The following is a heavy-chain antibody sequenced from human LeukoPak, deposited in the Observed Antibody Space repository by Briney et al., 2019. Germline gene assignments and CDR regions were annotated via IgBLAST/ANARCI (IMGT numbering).Heavy chain of an antibody. J-gene: IGHJ4*02. CDR2: INGDGSST. CDR1: GFTFSSYW. Sequence: GGSLRLSCAASGFTFSSYWMHWVRQPPGKGLVWVSRINGDGSSTSYADSVKGRFTISRDNAENTLYLQMNSLRAEDTAVYYCARSYYGSGYNDYWGQGTLVTVSS. V-gene: IGHV3-74*01. CDR3: ARSYYGSGYNDY. D-gene: IGHD3-10*01.